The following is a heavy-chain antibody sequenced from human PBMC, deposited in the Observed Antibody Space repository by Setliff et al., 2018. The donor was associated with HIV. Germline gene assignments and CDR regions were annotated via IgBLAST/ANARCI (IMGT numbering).Heavy chain of an antibody. CDR3: ARLRIMITFGGVIDPYFDY. Sequence: PGESLKISCKGSGYSFTSYWIGWVRQMPRKGLEWMGIIYPGDSDTRYSPSFQGQVTISADKSISTAYLQWSSLKASDTAMYYCARLRIMITFGGVIDPYFDYWGQGTLVTVSS. CDR1: GYSFTSYW. V-gene: IGHV5-51*01. D-gene: IGHD3-16*02. CDR2: IYPGDSDT. J-gene: IGHJ4*02.